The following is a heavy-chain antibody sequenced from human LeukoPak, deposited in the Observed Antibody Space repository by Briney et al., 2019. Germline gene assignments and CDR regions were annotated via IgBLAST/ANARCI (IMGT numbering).Heavy chain of an antibody. D-gene: IGHD2-15*01. CDR1: GFTFSNYA. V-gene: IGHV3-23*01. Sequence: PGGSLRLSCAASGFTFSNYAMSWVRQAPGKGLEWVSAISGGGDYTYYADSVKGRFTISRDNSKNTLYLQMNSLRAEDTAVYYCAKDLYGGNPPYYFDYWGQGTLVTVSS. J-gene: IGHJ4*02. CDR2: ISGGGDYT. CDR3: AKDLYGGNPPYYFDY.